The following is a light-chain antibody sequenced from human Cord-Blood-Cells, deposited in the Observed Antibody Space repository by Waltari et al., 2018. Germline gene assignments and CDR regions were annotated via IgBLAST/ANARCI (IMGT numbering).Light chain of an antibody. Sequence: QSALTQPASVSGSPGQSSTISCTVTSSDVGGFNFVSWYQQHSGKAPKHMIYDVSNRPSGVSNRFSGSKSGNTASLTISGLQAEDEADYYCSSYTSSSTWVFGGGTKLTVL. V-gene: IGLV2-14*01. J-gene: IGLJ3*02. CDR1: SSDVGGFNF. CDR3: SSYTSSSTWV. CDR2: DVS.